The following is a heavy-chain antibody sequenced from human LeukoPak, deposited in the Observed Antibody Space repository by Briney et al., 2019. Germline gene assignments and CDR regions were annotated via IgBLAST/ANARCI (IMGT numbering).Heavy chain of an antibody. CDR3: AKENHESGGTYHMDV. D-gene: IGHD4-23*01. Sequence: GSLRLSCAASGLTFNTYAMNWFRQGPAKGLEWIGEISHSGSTNYNPSLKSRLTISVDTSKNQFSLKLSSVTAADTAVYYCAKENHESGGTYHMDVWGKGTTVTVSS. CDR1: GLTFNTYA. CDR2: ISHSGST. V-gene: IGHV4-34*01. J-gene: IGHJ6*04.